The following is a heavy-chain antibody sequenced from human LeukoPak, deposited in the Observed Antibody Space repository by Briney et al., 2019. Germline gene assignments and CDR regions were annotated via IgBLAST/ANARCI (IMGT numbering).Heavy chain of an antibody. J-gene: IGHJ4*02. CDR3: ARDQKYYDSSGYYYYYFDY. D-gene: IGHD3-22*01. CDR1: GYTLTSYG. CDR2: ISVYNSNT. Sequence: GASVKVSCKASGYTLTSYGITWVRQAPGQGLEWMGWISVYNSNTNYAQKLQGRVTMTTDTSTSTAYMELRSLRSDDTAVYYCARDQKYYDSSGYYYYYFDYWGQGTQVTVSS. V-gene: IGHV1-18*01.